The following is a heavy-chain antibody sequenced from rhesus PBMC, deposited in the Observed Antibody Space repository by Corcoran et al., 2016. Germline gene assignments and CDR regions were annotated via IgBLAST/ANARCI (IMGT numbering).Heavy chain of an antibody. CDR3: ARAGFAVTKNNWYFDL. V-gene: IGHV4-73*01. CDR2: IDGKSAST. Sequence: QVKLQQWGEGLVKPSETLYLTCAVYGGSISGYYYWSWIRPAPGKGLEWFGNIDGKSASTNYNPSLTNRFTISKDTSKNQFSLKLSSVTAADTAVYYCARAGFAVTKNNWYFDLWGPGTPITISS. CDR1: GGSISGYYY. J-gene: IGHJ2*01. D-gene: IGHD4-23*01.